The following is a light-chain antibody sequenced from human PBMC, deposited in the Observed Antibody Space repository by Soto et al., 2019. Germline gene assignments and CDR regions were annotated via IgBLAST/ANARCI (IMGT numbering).Light chain of an antibody. J-gene: IGLJ2*01. CDR1: SSDIGDYDY. CDR3: SSYTRSSSLV. V-gene: IGLV2-14*01. Sequence: QSVLTQPASVSGSPGQSITISCTGTSSDIGDYDYVSWYQQHPGKAPKLMIYEVSNRPSGISNRFSGSKSCNTASLTISGLQPEDEADYYCSSYTRSSSLVFGGGTTLTVL. CDR2: EVS.